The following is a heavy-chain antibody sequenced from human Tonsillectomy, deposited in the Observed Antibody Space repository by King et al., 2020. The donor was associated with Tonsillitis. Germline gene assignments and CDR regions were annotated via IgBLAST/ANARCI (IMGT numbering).Heavy chain of an antibody. CDR3: ARAHSSGYWAYNYYMDV. V-gene: IGHV1-69*01. Sequence: QLVQSGAEVKKPGSSVKVSCKASGGSFSSYAISWVRQAPGQGLEWMGGIIPPFGTANYAQKFQGRVTFTADESTSTAYMELSSLRSEETAVYYCARAHSSGYWAYNYYMDVWGKGTTVTVSS. J-gene: IGHJ6*03. D-gene: IGHD3-22*01. CDR2: IIPPFGTA. CDR1: GGSFSSYA.